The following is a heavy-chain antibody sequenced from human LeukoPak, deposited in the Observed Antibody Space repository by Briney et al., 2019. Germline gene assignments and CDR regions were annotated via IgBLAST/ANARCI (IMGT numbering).Heavy chain of an antibody. J-gene: IGHJ4*02. D-gene: IGHD2-21*01. CDR2: ISGSGGST. CDR1: GFTFSSYA. V-gene: IGHV3-23*01. CDR3: ARYEGDNVH. Sequence: GGSLRLSCAASGFTFSSYAMSWVRQAPGKGLEWVSAISGSGGSTYYADSVKGRFTISRDNAKNSLYLQMNSLRAEDTAVYYCARYEGDNVHWGQGTLVTVSS.